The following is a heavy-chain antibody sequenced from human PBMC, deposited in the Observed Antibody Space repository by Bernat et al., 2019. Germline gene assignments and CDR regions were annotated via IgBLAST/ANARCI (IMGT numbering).Heavy chain of an antibody. J-gene: IGHJ4*02. CDR2: VSSDGSTK. V-gene: IGHV3-30*18. D-gene: IGHD1-26*01. CDR1: GFTFRSYG. CDR3: AKEEGGNYMPLDY. Sequence: QVQLVESGGGVVQPGRSLRLSCAASGFTFRSYGMHWVRQAPGKGLEWVAVVSSDGSTKYYADAVNGRFTVSRDNSKNTVYLQMNSLRVEDTAVYYCAKEEGGNYMPLDYWGRGTLVTVSS.